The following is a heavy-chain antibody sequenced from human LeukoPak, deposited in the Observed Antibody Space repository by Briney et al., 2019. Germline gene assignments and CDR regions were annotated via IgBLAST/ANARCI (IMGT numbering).Heavy chain of an antibody. D-gene: IGHD3/OR15-3a*01. CDR3: ATAYNISFLDPYHAFDL. CDR1: AYSLTEMA. Sequence: ASVKVSCKASAYSLTEMAVHWARQAPGKGLQWMGGFDLEDGETIYAQNFQGRVTMTEDTSTDTAHMELSSLTSEDTALYFCATAYNISFLDPYHAFDLWGQGTMVTVSS. V-gene: IGHV1-24*01. CDR2: FDLEDGET. J-gene: IGHJ3*01.